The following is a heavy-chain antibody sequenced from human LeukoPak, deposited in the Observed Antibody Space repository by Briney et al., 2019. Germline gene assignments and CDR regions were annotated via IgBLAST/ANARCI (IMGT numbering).Heavy chain of an antibody. CDR1: GFRFSGYT. CDR2: MSSSHDFI. V-gene: IGHV3-21*01. CDR3: ARDITVGDIVVVPASPGFDP. J-gene: IGHJ5*02. Sequence: GGSLRLSCAASGFRFSGYTMNWVRQAPGKGLEWVSSMSSSHDFIYYVDSVKGRFTMSRDNDKNSLYLQMNSLRAEDTAVYYCARDITVGDIVVVPASPGFDPWGQGTLVTVSS. D-gene: IGHD2-2*01.